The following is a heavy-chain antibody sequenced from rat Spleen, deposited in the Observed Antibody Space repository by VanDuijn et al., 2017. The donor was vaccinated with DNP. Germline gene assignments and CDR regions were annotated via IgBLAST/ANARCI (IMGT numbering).Heavy chain of an antibody. CDR3: AKDAFDY. V-gene: IGHV5-20*01. Sequence: EVQLVESGGGLVQPGRSLKLSCAASGFTFSDYYMAWVRQAPTKGLEWVATISTSGGSTYYRDSVKGRFTISRDNAKNTLYLQMESLRSEDTATYYCAKDAFDYWGQGVMVTVSS. CDR2: ISTSGGST. J-gene: IGHJ2*01. CDR1: GFTFSDYY.